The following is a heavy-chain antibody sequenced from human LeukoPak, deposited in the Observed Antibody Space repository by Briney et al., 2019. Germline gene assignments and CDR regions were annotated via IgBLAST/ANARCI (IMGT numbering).Heavy chain of an antibody. D-gene: IGHD5-18*01. V-gene: IGHV4-39*07. CDR2: IYYSGST. Sequence: SETLSLTCTVSGGSISSSSYYWGWIRQPPGKGLEWIGSIYYSGSTYYNPSLKSRVTISVDTSKNQFSLKLSSVTAADTAVYYCARESASGYSKGYFDYWGQGTLVTVSS. CDR1: GGSISSSSYY. CDR3: ARESASGYSKGYFDY. J-gene: IGHJ4*02.